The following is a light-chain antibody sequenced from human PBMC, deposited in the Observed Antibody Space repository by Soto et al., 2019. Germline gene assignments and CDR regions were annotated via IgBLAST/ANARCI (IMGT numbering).Light chain of an antibody. J-gene: IGKJ3*01. V-gene: IGKV3-11*01. Sequence: EVVLTQSPATLSLSPGEGATLSCRASQSIGNYLAWYQQKPGQAPRLLIYATSNRATGIPARFSGSGSGTDFTLTISSLEPEDFAVYYCQQRSSWQFNCGQGTKVDIK. CDR2: ATS. CDR1: QSIGNY. CDR3: QQRSSWQFN.